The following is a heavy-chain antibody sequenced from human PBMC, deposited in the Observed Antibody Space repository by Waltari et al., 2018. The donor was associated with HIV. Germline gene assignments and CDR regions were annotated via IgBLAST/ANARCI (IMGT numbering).Heavy chain of an antibody. CDR1: GFTFCFFF. CDR3: ASITMVRGGALDFDY. D-gene: IGHD3-10*01. J-gene: IGHJ4*02. CDR2: IKSDGSST. Sequence: EVQLVESGGGLVLHGGSLRVLCALPGFTFCFFFVPWVHTVSGKGLVWVSRIKSDGSSTNYADSVKGRFTISRDNAKNTLFLQMNSLRAEDTAVYYGASITMVRGGALDFDYWGQGTLVTVSS. V-gene: IGHV3-74*01.